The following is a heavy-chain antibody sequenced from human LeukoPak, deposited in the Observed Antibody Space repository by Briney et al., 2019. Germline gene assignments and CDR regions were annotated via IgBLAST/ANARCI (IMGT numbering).Heavy chain of an antibody. CDR1: GGSISSGGYS. CDR3: ARGSGSGVPFDF. D-gene: IGHD3-10*01. Sequence: PSQTLSLTCAVSGGSISSGGYSWSWIRQPPGKGLEWIGYIYHSGSTYYNPSLKSRVTISVDRSKNQFSLKLSSVTAADTAVYYCARGSGSGVPFDFWGQGTLVTVSS. V-gene: IGHV4-30-2*01. J-gene: IGHJ4*02. CDR2: IYHSGST.